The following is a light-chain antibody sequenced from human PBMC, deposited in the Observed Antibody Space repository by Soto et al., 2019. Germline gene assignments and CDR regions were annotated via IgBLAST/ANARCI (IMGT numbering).Light chain of an antibody. CDR3: QQYYGYPHT. CDR1: QGISNY. Sequence: AIRMTQSPSSFSASTGDRVTITCRASQGISNYLAWYQQKPGKAPNLLIYAASTLQSGVPSRFSDSGSGTDFPLTISCLQSEDFAIYYCQQYYGYPHTFGQGTKLEIK. V-gene: IGKV1-8*01. J-gene: IGKJ2*01. CDR2: AAS.